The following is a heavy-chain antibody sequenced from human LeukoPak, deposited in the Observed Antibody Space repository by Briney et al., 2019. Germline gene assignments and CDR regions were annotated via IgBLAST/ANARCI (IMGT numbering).Heavy chain of an antibody. CDR2: INHSGST. CDR1: GGSFSGYY. Sequence: SETLSLTCAVYGGSFSGYYWSWIRQPPGKGLEWIGEINHSGSTNYNPSLKSRVTISVDTSKNQFSLKLSSVTAADTAVYYCARGGVANWFDPWGQGTLVTVSS. J-gene: IGHJ5*02. CDR3: ARGGVANWFDP. D-gene: IGHD5-12*01. V-gene: IGHV4-34*01.